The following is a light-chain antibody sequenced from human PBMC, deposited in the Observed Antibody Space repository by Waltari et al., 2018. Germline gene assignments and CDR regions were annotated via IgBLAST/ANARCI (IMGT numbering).Light chain of an antibody. CDR2: WAA. CDR3: QQYYSTPLT. V-gene: IGKV4-1*01. Sequence: DIVMTQSPDSLAASLGERATINSKSSHSILYSSDNENYLAWYQQKPGQPPKLLIYWAATRESGVPDRFSGSGSGTDFTLSISSLQAEDVAVYYCQQYYSTPLTFGQGTKVEIK. CDR1: HSILYSSDNENY. J-gene: IGKJ1*01.